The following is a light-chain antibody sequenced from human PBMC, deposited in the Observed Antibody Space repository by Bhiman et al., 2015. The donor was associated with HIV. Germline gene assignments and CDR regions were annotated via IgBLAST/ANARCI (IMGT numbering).Light chain of an antibody. CDR3: QSYDSGLSALV. J-gene: IGLJ1*01. Sequence: SSELTQDPAVSVALGQTVRITCQGDSLRRYYASWFQQKPGQAPVLVIYGKNNRPSGIPDRFSGSKSGTSASLTITGLQAEDEADYFCQSYDSGLSALVFGGGTKVTVL. CDR1: SLRRYY. CDR2: GKN. V-gene: IGLV3-19*01.